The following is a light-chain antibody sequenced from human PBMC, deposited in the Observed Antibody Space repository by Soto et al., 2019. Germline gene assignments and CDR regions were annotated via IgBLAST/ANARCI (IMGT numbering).Light chain of an antibody. Sequence: DVQMNQSPSPLSAPRGDRVTMTCRAGESISLYLNWYQQKPGKAPKLLIYTASSLQTGVPSRFSGSGSGTDFTLTINSLEGEDFATYYCQQSYRMPYTFGQGTQV. CDR1: ESISLY. CDR2: TAS. V-gene: IGKV1-39*01. J-gene: IGKJ2*01. CDR3: QQSYRMPYT.